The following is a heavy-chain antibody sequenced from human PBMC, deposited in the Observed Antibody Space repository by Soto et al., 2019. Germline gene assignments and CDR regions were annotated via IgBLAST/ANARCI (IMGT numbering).Heavy chain of an antibody. V-gene: IGHV1-18*01. J-gene: IGHJ6*02. D-gene: IGHD3-9*01. CDR3: ARENLYDILTGYTLYYYYGMDV. CDR2: ISAYNGNT. Sequence: GASVKVSCKASGYTFTSYGISWVRQAPGQGLEWMGWISAYNGNTNYAQKLQGRVTMTTDTSTSTAYMELRSLRSDDTAVYYCARENLYDILTGYTLYYYYGMDVWGQGTTVTVSS. CDR1: GYTFTSYG.